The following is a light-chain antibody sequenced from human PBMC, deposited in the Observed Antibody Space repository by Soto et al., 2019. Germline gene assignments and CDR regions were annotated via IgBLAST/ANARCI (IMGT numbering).Light chain of an antibody. Sequence: DVQMTQTPSSLSASVGHRVTITCRASQSISSWLAWYQQKPGKAPKPLIYKASSLESGVPSRFSGSGSGTEFTLTISSLQPDDFATYYCQQYNSYWTFGQGTKVDIK. CDR3: QQYNSYWT. CDR2: KAS. J-gene: IGKJ1*01. CDR1: QSISSW. V-gene: IGKV1-5*03.